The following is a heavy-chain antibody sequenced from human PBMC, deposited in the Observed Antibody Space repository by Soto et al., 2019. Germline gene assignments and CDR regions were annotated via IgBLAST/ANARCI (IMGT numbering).Heavy chain of an antibody. Sequence: SETLSLTGTVSGGSVSNSNYYWGWIRQAPGKGLEWIGSVYYRGRSYSKSSVKSRVTISVDTSKNQFSLNLNSVTASDTAVYFCVSQRTSVLTQAYFDYWGPGALVTVSS. V-gene: IGHV4-39*01. CDR3: VSQRTSVLTQAYFDY. D-gene: IGHD2-8*01. CDR2: VYYRGRS. J-gene: IGHJ4*02. CDR1: GGSVSNSNYY.